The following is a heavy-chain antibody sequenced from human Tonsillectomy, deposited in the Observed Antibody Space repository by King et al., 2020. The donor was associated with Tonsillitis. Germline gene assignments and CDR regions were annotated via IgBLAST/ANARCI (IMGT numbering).Heavy chain of an antibody. D-gene: IGHD2-15*01. V-gene: IGHV3-11*05. CDR3: ARDVVVGNVLYNDMDV. CDR2: ISTSGNYT. J-gene: IGHJ6*03. CDR1: RFSFSDYY. Sequence: VQLVESGGGLVKPGGSLRLSCAASRFSFSDYYMSWIRHAPGKVLEWLADISTSGNYTNYAYSVKVRFTISRDNAKNSLYLQMNILIADDSAVYYCARDVVVGNVLYNDMDVWGNGTTVTVSS.